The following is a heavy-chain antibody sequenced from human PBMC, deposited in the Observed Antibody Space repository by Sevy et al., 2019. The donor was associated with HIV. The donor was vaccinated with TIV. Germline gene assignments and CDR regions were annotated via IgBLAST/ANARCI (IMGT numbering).Heavy chain of an antibody. CDR2: IYHSGST. CDR1: GGSISSGGYS. V-gene: IGHV4-30-2*01. CDR3: ARKRDYAGSDY. D-gene: IGHD4-17*01. Sequence: SETLSLTCTVSGGSISSGGYSWNWIRQPPGKGLEWIGYIYHSGSTYYNPSLKSRVTISVDTSKNQFSLKLTSVTAADTAVYYCARKRDYAGSDYWGQGTLVTVSS. J-gene: IGHJ4*02.